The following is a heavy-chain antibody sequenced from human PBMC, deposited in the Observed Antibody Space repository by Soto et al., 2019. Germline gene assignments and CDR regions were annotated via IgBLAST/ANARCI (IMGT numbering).Heavy chain of an antibody. Sequence: GGSLRLSCAASGFTFSSYEMNWVRQAPGKGLEWVSYISSSGSTIYYADSVKGRFTISRDNAKNSLYLQMNSLRAEDTAVYYCAREENSGSYYFDYWGQGTLVTVSS. CDR2: ISSSGSTI. CDR1: GFTFSSYE. V-gene: IGHV3-48*03. CDR3: AREENSGSYYFDY. D-gene: IGHD1-26*01. J-gene: IGHJ4*02.